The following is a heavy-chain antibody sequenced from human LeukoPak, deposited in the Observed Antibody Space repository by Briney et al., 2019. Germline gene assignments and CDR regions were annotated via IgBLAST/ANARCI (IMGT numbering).Heavy chain of an antibody. V-gene: IGHV5-51*01. D-gene: IGHD6-13*01. J-gene: IGHJ4*02. CDR2: IYPGDSDT. Sequence: GESLKISCKGSGYSFTSYWIGWVRQMPGKGLEWMGIIYPGDSDTRYSPSFQGQVTISADKSISTAYLRWSSLKASDTAMYYCARRTYSSSWYGLGYYFDYWGQGTLVTVSS. CDR3: ARRTYSSSWYGLGYYFDY. CDR1: GYSFTSYW.